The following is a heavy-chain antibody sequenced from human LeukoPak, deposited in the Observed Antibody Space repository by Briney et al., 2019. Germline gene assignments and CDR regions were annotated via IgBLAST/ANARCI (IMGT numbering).Heavy chain of an antibody. Sequence: GASVKVSCKASGYTFTSYGISWVRQAPGQGLEWMGWISAYNGNTNYAQKLQGRVTMTTDTSTSTAYMELRSLRSDDTAVYYCARVLLWFGESAQDDTYYFDYWGQGTLVTVSS. V-gene: IGHV1-18*01. D-gene: IGHD3-10*01. J-gene: IGHJ4*02. CDR2: ISAYNGNT. CDR1: GYTFTSYG. CDR3: ARVLLWFGESAQDDTYYFDY.